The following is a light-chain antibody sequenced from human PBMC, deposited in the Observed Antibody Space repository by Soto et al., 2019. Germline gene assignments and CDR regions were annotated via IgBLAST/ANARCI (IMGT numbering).Light chain of an antibody. Sequence: QLSQSPSSLSASVGDRVTISCRASQGIGSALAWYQQKPGKAPKVLIYDASSLKSGVPSRFSGSGSGTDFTLTISSLQPEDFATYYCQQFNSCPLTFGGGTKVDIK. CDR1: QGIGSA. CDR2: DAS. CDR3: QQFNSCPLT. J-gene: IGKJ4*01. V-gene: IGKV1-13*02.